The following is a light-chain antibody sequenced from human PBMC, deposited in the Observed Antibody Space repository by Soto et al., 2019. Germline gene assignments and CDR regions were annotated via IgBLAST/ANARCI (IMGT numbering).Light chain of an antibody. V-gene: IGKV3-20*01. CDR3: QQYGSSSWA. Sequence: IVLTQSPGSLSLSRGENATLSCRVSEGFTSNYLAWYQQKPGRAPRLLIYTASTRATDIPDRFSGSGSGTDFTLTISRLEPDDVAVYYCQQYGSSSWAFGQGTKVDIK. CDR2: TAS. CDR1: EGFTSNY. J-gene: IGKJ1*01.